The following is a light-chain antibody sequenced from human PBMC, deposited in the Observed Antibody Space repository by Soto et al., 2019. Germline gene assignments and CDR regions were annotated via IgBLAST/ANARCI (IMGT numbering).Light chain of an antibody. Sequence: QSALTQPRSVSGSPGQSVTISCTGTSSDVGGYTYVSWYQQHPNKAPKLLIFDVSKRPSGVPDRFSGSKSVNTASLTISGLQAEDEADYYCSSYTSISTVVFGGGTKLTVL. CDR3: SSYTSISTVV. CDR2: DVS. V-gene: IGLV2-11*01. CDR1: SSDVGGYTY. J-gene: IGLJ3*02.